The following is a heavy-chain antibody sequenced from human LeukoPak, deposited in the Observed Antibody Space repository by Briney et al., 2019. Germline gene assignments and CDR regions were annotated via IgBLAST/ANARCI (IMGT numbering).Heavy chain of an antibody. D-gene: IGHD3-9*01. Sequence: GGSLRLSCAASGFSFSNYAMSWVRQAPGKGLEWVSAIRGSGGSTYYADSVKGRFTISRDNSRNTLYLQMNSLRAEDTAVNYCAKNLYDTNSGFDYWGQGTLVTVSS. J-gene: IGHJ4*02. CDR3: AKNLYDTNSGFDY. CDR2: IRGSGGST. V-gene: IGHV3-23*01. CDR1: GFSFSNYA.